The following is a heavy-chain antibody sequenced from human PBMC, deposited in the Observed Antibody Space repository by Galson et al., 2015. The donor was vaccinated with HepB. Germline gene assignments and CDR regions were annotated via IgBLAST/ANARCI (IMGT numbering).Heavy chain of an antibody. CDR3: AADNMQLGH. CDR1: GFTFSTSA. Sequence: SVKVSCKASGFTFSTSAVQWVRQARGQRLEWIGWIVVDSGHTKYAQKFQDRITITRDMSTSTAYMELRRLSSDDTAFYYCAADNMQLGHWGQGTPVAVSS. J-gene: IGHJ4*02. V-gene: IGHV1-58*01. CDR2: IVVDSGHT. D-gene: IGHD3-16*01.